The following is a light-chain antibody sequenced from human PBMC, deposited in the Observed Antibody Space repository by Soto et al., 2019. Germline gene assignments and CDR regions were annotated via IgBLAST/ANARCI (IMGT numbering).Light chain of an antibody. CDR1: QSLSNNF. Sequence: EMVMTQSPATLSVSPGDRAALSCGASQSLSNNFLAWYQQKPGQAPRLLISGASSRATGIPDRFSGSGSGTDFTLAMTRVEPEDFAVYYCQQYATSPLTFGGGTKVDIK. J-gene: IGKJ4*01. CDR2: GAS. CDR3: QQYATSPLT. V-gene: IGKV3-20*01.